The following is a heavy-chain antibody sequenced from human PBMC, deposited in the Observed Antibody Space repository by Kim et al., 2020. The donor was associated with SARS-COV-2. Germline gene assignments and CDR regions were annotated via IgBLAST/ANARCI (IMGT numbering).Heavy chain of an antibody. Sequence: GSTNYNPSLESRVTLSVDTSKNQFSLRLSSVTAADTAVYFCARRAAGVDWWGQGTPVTVSS. V-gene: IGHV4-34*01. J-gene: IGHJ4*02. CDR3: ARRAAGVDW. CDR2: GST.